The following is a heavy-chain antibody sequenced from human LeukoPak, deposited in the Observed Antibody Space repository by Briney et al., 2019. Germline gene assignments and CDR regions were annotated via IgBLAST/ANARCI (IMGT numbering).Heavy chain of an antibody. CDR3: ARVGPAYIWFGEFNWFDP. V-gene: IGHV1-8*02. Sequence: ASVKVSCKASGYTFTSYDINWVRQATGQGLEWMGWMNPNSGNTGYAQKFQGRVTMTTDTSTSTAYMELRSLRSDDTAVYYCARVGPAYIWFGEFNWFDPWGQGTLVTVSS. CDR2: MNPNSGNT. D-gene: IGHD3-10*01. J-gene: IGHJ5*02. CDR1: GYTFTSYD.